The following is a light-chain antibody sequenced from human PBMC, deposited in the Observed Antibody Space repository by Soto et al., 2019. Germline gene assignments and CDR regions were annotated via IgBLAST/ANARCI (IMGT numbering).Light chain of an antibody. CDR2: RNN. CDR3: AAWDAGVSGPA. CDR1: SSNIGSKY. J-gene: IGLJ2*01. V-gene: IGLV1-47*01. Sequence: QSVLTQSPSASGTPGQRVTISCSGSSSNIGSKYVYWYQQLPGTAPKLLMYRNNQRPSGVPDRFSGSKSGTSASLAISGLRSEDEADYYCAAWDAGVSGPAFGGGTKVTVL.